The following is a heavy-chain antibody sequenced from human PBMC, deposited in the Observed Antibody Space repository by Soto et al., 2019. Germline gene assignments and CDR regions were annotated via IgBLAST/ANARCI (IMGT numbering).Heavy chain of an antibody. J-gene: IGHJ4*02. Sequence: QITLKESGPTLVKPTQTLTLTCTFSGFSLSTRGVGVGWIRQPPGKALEWLAIIYWDDDKRYSPSLKSRLTITKDPPNNQVVLTMTNKDPVETATYYCAHKGGGDRILDYWGQGTLVTVSS. CDR2: IYWDDDK. CDR1: GFSLSTRGVG. D-gene: IGHD3-16*01. CDR3: AHKGGGDRILDY. V-gene: IGHV2-5*02.